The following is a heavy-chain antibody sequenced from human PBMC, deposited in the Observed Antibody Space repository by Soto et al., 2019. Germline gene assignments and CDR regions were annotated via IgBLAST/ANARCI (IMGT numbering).Heavy chain of an antibody. V-gene: IGHV4-4*07. D-gene: IGHD3-3*01. CDR2: IYSSGGP. Sequence: QVQLQESGPGLVKPSETLSLTCTVSGGAISGYYWTWIRQPAGKGLEWIGRIYSSGGPKYNPSLKSRVDTSLDMSKNQSSLRLNSVTSADTAVYFCARGQRFSGSFDPWGQGTLVTVSS. CDR3: ARGQRFSGSFDP. J-gene: IGHJ5*02. CDR1: GGAISGYY.